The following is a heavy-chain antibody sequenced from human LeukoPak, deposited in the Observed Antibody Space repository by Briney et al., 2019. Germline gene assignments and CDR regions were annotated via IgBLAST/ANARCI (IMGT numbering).Heavy chain of an antibody. V-gene: IGHV3-30-3*01. D-gene: IGHD2-8*01. CDR2: ISYDGSNK. J-gene: IGHJ4*02. Sequence: GGSLRLSCAASGFTFSSYAMHWVRQAPGKGLEWVAVISYDGSNKYYADSVKGRFTISRDNAKNSLYLQMNSLRAGDTAVYYCARANGDHGLNYFDYWGQGTLVTVSS. CDR3: ARANGDHGLNYFDY. CDR1: GFTFSSYA.